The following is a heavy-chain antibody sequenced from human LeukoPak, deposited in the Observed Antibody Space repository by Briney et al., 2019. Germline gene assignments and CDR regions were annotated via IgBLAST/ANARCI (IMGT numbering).Heavy chain of an antibody. Sequence: PGGSLRLSCAASGFTFSSYAMSWVRQAPGKGLEWVSAISGSGGSTYYADSVKGRFTISRDNSKNTLYLQMNSLRAEDTAVYYCAKGGNSGSYYHHPFDYWGQGTLVTVSS. CDR1: GFTFSSYA. CDR3: AKGGNSGSYYHHPFDY. D-gene: IGHD1-26*01. CDR2: ISGSGGST. J-gene: IGHJ4*02. V-gene: IGHV3-23*01.